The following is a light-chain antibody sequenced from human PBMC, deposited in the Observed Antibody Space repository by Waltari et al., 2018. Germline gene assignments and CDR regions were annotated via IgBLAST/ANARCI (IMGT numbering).Light chain of an antibody. CDR1: QSINNY. V-gene: IGKV1-39*01. CDR2: TTS. CDR3: QQADSAPRT. Sequence: DIQMTQSPSSLSASVGDRVTITCRASQSINNYLNWYQQKPGKAPNLLIYTTSTLHSGVPSRFSGSGSGTDFTLTISSLQPDDFATHYCQQADSAPRTFGQGTRVEIK. J-gene: IGKJ1*01.